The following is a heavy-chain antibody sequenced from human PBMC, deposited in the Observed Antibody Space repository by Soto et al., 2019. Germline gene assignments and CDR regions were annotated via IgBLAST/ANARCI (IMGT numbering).Heavy chain of an antibody. CDR1: GFPLRSYA. D-gene: IGHD3-3*01. CDR3: AKGGLRFLEWLSLDYYYGMDV. V-gene: IGHV3-23*01. CDR2: ITSSGDST. J-gene: IGHJ6*02. Sequence: EVQLLESGGGLVQPGGSLRLSCAAPGFPLRSYAMNWVRQAPGKGLEWVSVITSSGDSTYYADSVKGRFTIFRDNSKNTLYLQMNSLRAEDTAVYYCAKGGLRFLEWLSLDYYYGMDVWGQGTTVTFSS.